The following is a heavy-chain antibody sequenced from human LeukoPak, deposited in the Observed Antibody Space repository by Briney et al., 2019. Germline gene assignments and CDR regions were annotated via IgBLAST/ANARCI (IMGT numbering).Heavy chain of an antibody. J-gene: IGHJ6*03. CDR2: IYSSGGT. CDR1: GGSISGDY. Sequence: ASETLSLTCTVSGGSISGDYWSWIRQPAGKGLEWIGRIYSSGGTDYNPSLKSRVTMSVDTSKNQFSLKLSSVTAADTAVYYCASFFTQLQTYYYYMDVWGKGTTVTVSS. CDR3: ASFFTQLQTYYYYMDV. V-gene: IGHV4-4*07. D-gene: IGHD1-1*01.